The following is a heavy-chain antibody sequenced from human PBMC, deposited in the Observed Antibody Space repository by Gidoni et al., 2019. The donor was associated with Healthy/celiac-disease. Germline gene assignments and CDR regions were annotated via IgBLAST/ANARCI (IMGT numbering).Heavy chain of an antibody. J-gene: IGHJ4*02. CDR3: AKDRVVVVVAATLPDY. Sequence: EVQLLESGGGLVQPGGSLRLSCAASGFPFSSSAMSWVRQAPGKGLEWVSAISGSGGSTYYADSVKGRFTISRDNSKNTLYLQMNSLRAEDTAVYYCAKDRVVVVVAATLPDYWGQGTLVTVSS. D-gene: IGHD2-15*01. V-gene: IGHV3-23*01. CDR1: GFPFSSSA. CDR2: ISGSGGST.